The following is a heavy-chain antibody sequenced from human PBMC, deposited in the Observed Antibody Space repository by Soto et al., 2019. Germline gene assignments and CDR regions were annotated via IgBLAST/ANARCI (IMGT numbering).Heavy chain of an antibody. CDR3: PRKDKSGYLNWFHX. J-gene: IGHJ5*02. V-gene: IGHV5-51*01. CDR2: IFTSDSDT. CDR1: GYRFTSYW. Sequence: GEALKITWRTSGYRFTSYWIAWVRQMPGKGLEWMGIIFTSDSDTRYRTSFQGQVTISAYRSTSTVFLQWARLNASDTAVYFCPRKDKSGYLNWFHXLGQDALVTASX. D-gene: IGHD3-22*01.